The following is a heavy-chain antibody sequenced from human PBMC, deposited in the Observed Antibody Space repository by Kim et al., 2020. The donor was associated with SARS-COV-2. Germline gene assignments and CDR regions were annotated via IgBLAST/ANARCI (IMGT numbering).Heavy chain of an antibody. J-gene: IGHJ4*02. D-gene: IGHD2-8*01. CDR3: AKGTLGTCINVRCYGFDY. V-gene: IGHV3-23*01. Sequence: VKGRFTISRDNSKNTVYLQMNSLRAEDTAEYYCAKGTLGTCINVRCYGFDYWGQGILVTVSS.